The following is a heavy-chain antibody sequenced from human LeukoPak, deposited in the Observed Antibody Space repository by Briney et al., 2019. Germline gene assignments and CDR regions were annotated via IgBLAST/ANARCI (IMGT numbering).Heavy chain of an antibody. CDR2: IYYSGRT. D-gene: IGHD3-9*01. J-gene: IGHJ4*02. CDR3: ARDPGDTDWYNFDF. CDR1: GGSISSYY. Sequence: PSETLSLTCTVSGGSISSYYWSWIRQPPGKGLEWTGYIYYSGRTNYNPSLKSRVTISVDTSKNQFSLKLSSVTAADTAVYYCARDPGDTDWYNFDFWGQGILVTVSS. V-gene: IGHV4-59*01.